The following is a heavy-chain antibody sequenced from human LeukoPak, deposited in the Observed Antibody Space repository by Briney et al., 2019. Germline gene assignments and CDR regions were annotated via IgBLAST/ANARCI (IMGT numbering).Heavy chain of an antibody. V-gene: IGHV4-34*01. J-gene: IGHJ4*02. CDR1: GFTFSSND. D-gene: IGHD3-22*01. CDR2: INHSGST. Sequence: GSLRLSCAASGFTFSSNDMSWIRQPPGKGLEWIGEINHSGSTNYNPSLKSRVTISVDTSKNQFSLKLSSVTAADTAVYYCARGGSGYYWSLYYFDYWGQGTLVTVSS. CDR3: ARGGSGYYWSLYYFDY.